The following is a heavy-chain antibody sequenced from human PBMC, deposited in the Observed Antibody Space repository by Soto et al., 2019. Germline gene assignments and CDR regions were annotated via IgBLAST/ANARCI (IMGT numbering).Heavy chain of an antibody. CDR3: AGDGAGVERLDY. D-gene: IGHD1-1*01. CDR2: IIPIFGTA. V-gene: IGHV1-69*13. Sequence: SVKVSCKDSGGTFTSYAISWGRQAPGQGLEWMGGIIPIFGTANSAQKFQGRVTITADESTSTAYMELSSLRSEDTAVYYCAGDGAGVERLDYWGEGTMVTVSS. J-gene: IGHJ4*02. CDR1: GGTFTSYA.